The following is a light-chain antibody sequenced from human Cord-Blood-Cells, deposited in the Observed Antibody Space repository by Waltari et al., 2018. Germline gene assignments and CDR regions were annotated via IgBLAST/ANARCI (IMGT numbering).Light chain of an antibody. CDR1: QSVSSY. CDR3: QQRSNWPLFT. CDR2: DAS. J-gene: IGKJ3*01. Sequence: EIVLTQSPATLSLSPGERATLSRRASQSVSSYLAWYQQKPGQAPRLLIYDASNRATGIPARFSGSGSGTDFTLTISSLAPEDFAVYYCQQRSNWPLFTFGPGTKVDIK. V-gene: IGKV3-11*01.